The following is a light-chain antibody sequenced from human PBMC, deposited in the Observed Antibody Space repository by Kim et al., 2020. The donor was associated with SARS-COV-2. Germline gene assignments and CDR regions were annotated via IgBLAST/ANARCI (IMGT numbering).Light chain of an antibody. CDR2: EVN. Sequence: GQSVTSSCTGTSSDVGGYKYVSWYQQHPGKAPKLMIYEVNKRPSGVPNRFSGSKSGNTAFLTVSGLQAEDEADYYCGSYGGSNNLVFGGGTQLTVL. CDR1: SSDVGGYKY. J-gene: IGLJ3*02. V-gene: IGLV2-8*01. CDR3: GSYGGSNNLV.